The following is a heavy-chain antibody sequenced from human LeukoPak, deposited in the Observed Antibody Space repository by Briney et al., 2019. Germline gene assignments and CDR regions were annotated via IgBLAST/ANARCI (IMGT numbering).Heavy chain of an antibody. Sequence: ASVKVSCKAPGYTFTGYYMHWVRQAPGQGLEWMGRINPNSGGTNYAQKFQGRVTMTRDTSISTAYMELSRLRSDDTAVYYCARVGNLHDSSGYYYPVDYWGQGTLVTVSS. CDR3: ARVGNLHDSSGYYYPVDY. J-gene: IGHJ4*02. CDR2: INPNSGGT. D-gene: IGHD3-22*01. CDR1: GYTFTGYY. V-gene: IGHV1-2*06.